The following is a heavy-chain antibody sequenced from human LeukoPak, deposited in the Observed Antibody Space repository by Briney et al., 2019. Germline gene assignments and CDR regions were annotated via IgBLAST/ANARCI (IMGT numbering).Heavy chain of an antibody. Sequence: SETLSLTCTVSGGSISGYYWSWIRQPPGKGLECIGYIYYSGSTNYSPSLKSRVTISVDTSKNQFSLKLSSVTPADTAVYYCAREIDCSGGSCDDYWGQGTLVTVSS. D-gene: IGHD2-15*01. J-gene: IGHJ4*02. CDR2: IYYSGST. V-gene: IGHV4-59*01. CDR1: GGSISGYY. CDR3: AREIDCSGGSCDDY.